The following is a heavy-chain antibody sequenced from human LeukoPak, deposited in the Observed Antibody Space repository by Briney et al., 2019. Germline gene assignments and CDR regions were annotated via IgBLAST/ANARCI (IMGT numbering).Heavy chain of an antibody. J-gene: IGHJ6*03. CDR1: GFTFSSYG. D-gene: IGHD4-17*01. CDR2: ISGSGGST. Sequence: GGSLRLTCAASGFTFSSYGMSWVRQAPGKGLEWVSAISGSGGSTYYADSVKGRFTISRDNSKNTLYLQMNSLRAEDTAVYYCAKVGWDYGDYGEYYYYYYMDVWGKGTTVTISS. V-gene: IGHV3-23*01. CDR3: AKVGWDYGDYGEYYYYYYMDV.